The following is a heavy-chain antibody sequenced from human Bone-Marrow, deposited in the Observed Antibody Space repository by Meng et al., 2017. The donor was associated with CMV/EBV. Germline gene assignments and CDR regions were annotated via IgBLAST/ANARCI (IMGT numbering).Heavy chain of an antibody. CDR1: GFTFSTYG. CDR2: ISYDGSNK. J-gene: IGHJ4*02. CDR3: ARGLSRYCSSTSCLVALDF. D-gene: IGHD2-2*01. V-gene: IGHV3-30*19. Sequence: GESLKISCAASGFTFSTYGMHWVRQAPGKGLEWVAVISYDGSNKYYADSVKGRFTISRDNSKNTLYLQMNSLRAEDTAVYYCARGLSRYCSSTSCLVALDFWGQGTRVTVSS.